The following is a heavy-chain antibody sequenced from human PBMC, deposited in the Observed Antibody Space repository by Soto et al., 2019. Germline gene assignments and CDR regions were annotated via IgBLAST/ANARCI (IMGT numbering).Heavy chain of an antibody. V-gene: IGHV3-74*01. CDR1: GFSFSSTW. CDR3: VGARYYNMDV. J-gene: IGHJ6*03. CDR2: IKSDGRST. Sequence: EVQLVESGGDLVQPGGSLRLSCVASGFSFSSTWMHWVRQAPGKGLVWVSRIKSDGRSTPYADSVKGRFTISRDNAKNTLYLQMTSLTAGDTAVYYGVGARYYNMDVWGQGSTVAVAS.